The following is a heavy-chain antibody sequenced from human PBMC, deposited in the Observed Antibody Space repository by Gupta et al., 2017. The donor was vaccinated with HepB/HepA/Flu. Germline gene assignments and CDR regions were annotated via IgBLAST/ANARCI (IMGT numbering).Heavy chain of an antibody. CDR2: ISGSGGST. CDR1: GFTFSSYA. J-gene: IGHJ6*04. Sequence: EVQLLESGGGLVQPGGSLRLSCAASGFTFSSYAMSWVRQAPGKGLEWVSAISGSGGSTYYADSVKGRFTISRDNSKNTLYLQMNSLRAEDTAVYYCAKDGEWGYDFWSGLPGVDVWGKGTTVTVSS. CDR3: AKDGEWGYDFWSGLPGVDV. V-gene: IGHV3-23*01. D-gene: IGHD3-3*01.